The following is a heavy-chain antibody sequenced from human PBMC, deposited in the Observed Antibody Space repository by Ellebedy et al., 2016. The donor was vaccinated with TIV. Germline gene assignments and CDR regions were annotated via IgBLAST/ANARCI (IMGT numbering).Heavy chain of an antibody. CDR2: ISMSSRFI. J-gene: IGHJ4*02. Sequence: GGSLRLSCATSGFTFSDYYMSWIRQAPGKGLEWVSYISMSSRFIKYADSVKGRFTISRDNAKNSLYLQMNSLRAEDTAVYYCATDRTGDYYFDNWGQGTLVTVSS. V-gene: IGHV3-11*06. CDR3: ATDRTGDYYFDN. CDR1: GFTFSDYY. D-gene: IGHD7-27*01.